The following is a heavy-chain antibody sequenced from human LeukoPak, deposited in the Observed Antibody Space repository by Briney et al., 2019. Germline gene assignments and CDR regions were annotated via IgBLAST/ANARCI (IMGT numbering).Heavy chain of an antibody. V-gene: IGHV4-39*07. J-gene: IGHJ4*02. D-gene: IGHD1-1*01. CDR1: GDSISSSNSY. CDR2: LYYSGSS. Sequence: SETLSLTCTVSGDSISSSNSYRGWIRQPPGKGLEWIGSLYYSGSSYYNPSLKSRVTISADTSKNQFSLKLSSVTAADTAIYYCASLSTTGTTYLDYWGQGTLVTVSS. CDR3: ASLSTTGTTYLDY.